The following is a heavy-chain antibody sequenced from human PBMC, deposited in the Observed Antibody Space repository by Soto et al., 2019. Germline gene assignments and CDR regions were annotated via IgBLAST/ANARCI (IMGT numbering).Heavy chain of an antibody. J-gene: IGHJ3*02. CDR3: ARDSQYDILTGYSRNAFDM. CDR2: INPNSGGT. V-gene: IGHV1-2*02. CDR1: GYSFAGHY. Sequence: QVQLVQSGAEVKKPGASVRVSCKTSGYSFAGHYLHWVRQAPGQGLDWMGWINPNSGGTIYAQKFQGRVTMTRDTSISTAYMVLTSLRSDDTAVYYCARDSQYDILTGYSRNAFDMWGRGTVVTVSS. D-gene: IGHD3-9*01.